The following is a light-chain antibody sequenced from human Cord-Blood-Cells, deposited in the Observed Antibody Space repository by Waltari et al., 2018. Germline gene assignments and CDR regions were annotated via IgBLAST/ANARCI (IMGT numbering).Light chain of an antibody. CDR1: HSVSSSY. J-gene: IGKJ4*01. Sequence: EIVLTQSPGTLSLSPGERAPLSCRAIHSVSSSYLAWYQQKPGQAPRLLIYGASSRATGIPDRFSGSGSGTDFTLTISRLEPEEFAVYYCQQYGSSPLTFGGGTKVEIK. V-gene: IGKV3-20*01. CDR2: GAS. CDR3: QQYGSSPLT.